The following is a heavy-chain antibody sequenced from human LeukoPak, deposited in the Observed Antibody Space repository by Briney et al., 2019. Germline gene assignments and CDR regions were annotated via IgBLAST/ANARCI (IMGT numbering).Heavy chain of an antibody. CDR2: ISSSGSTI. J-gene: IGHJ3*02. CDR3: ARGGVQDAFDI. Sequence: GGSLRLSGAASGFTFSDYYMSWIRQAPGKGLEWVSYISSSGSTIYYADSVKGRFTISRDNAKNSLYLQMNSMRAEDTTVYYCARGGVQDAFDIWGQGTMVTVSS. V-gene: IGHV3-11*01. CDR1: GFTFSDYY. D-gene: IGHD6-6*01.